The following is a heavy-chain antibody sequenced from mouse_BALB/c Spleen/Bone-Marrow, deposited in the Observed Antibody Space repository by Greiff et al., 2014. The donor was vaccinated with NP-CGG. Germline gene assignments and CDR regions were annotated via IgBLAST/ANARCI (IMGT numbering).Heavy chain of an antibody. Sequence: VQVVESGAELARPGASVKLSCKASGYTFTSYWMQWVKQRPGQGLEWIGAIYPGDGDTRYTQKFKGKATLTADKSSSTAYMQLSSLASEDSAVYYCAYGTPFAYWGQGTLVTVSA. J-gene: IGHJ3*01. V-gene: IGHV1-87*01. CDR1: GYTFTSYW. D-gene: IGHD2-1*01. CDR3: AYGTPFAY. CDR2: IYPGDGDT.